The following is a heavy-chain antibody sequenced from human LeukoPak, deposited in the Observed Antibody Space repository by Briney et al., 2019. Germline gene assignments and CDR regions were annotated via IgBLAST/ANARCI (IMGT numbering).Heavy chain of an antibody. V-gene: IGHV3-21*01. CDR1: GFTFSNSW. CDR2: ISSSSGYI. CDR3: ARELISSTSLDY. J-gene: IGHJ4*02. D-gene: IGHD2-15*01. Sequence: PGGSLRLSCAASGFTFSNSWMSWVRQAPGKGLEWVSAISSSSGYIYYADSVKGRFTISRDNAKNSLYLQMNSLRAEDTAVYYCARELISSTSLDYWGQGTLVTVSS.